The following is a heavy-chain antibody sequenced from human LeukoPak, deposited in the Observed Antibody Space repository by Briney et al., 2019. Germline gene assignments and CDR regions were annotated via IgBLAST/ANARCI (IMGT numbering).Heavy chain of an antibody. CDR1: GGSISSYY. D-gene: IGHD3-10*01. CDR2: IYDNGRT. J-gene: IGHJ4*02. Sequence: PSETLSLTCTVSGGSISSYYWSWIRQPPGKGLEWIGYIYDNGRTNYNPSLKSRVTISRDTSKNQFSLRLTSVTAADTAVYYCARDLVLRGLIDYWGQGTLVTVSS. V-gene: IGHV4-59*01. CDR3: ARDLVLRGLIDY.